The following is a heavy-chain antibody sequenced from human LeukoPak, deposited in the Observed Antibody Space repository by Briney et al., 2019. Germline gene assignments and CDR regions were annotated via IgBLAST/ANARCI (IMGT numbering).Heavy chain of an antibody. CDR2: INPNSGGT. D-gene: IGHD1-26*01. CDR1: GYTFTGYF. CDR3: ARLVGATDYYYYGMDV. J-gene: IGHJ6*01. V-gene: IGHV1-2*02. Sequence: ASVKVACKASGYTFTGYFMRWVRQAPGQGLEWRGWINPNSGGTNYAQKFQGRVTMTRDTSISTAYMELSRLSSDDTAVYYCARLVGATDYYYYGMDVWGQGTTVTVSS.